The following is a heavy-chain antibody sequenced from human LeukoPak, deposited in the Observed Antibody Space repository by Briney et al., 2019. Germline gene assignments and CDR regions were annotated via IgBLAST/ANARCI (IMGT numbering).Heavy chain of an antibody. D-gene: IGHD2-21*01. V-gene: IGHV1-2*02. CDR2: IDPNAGGT. CDR3: TARLIQGDY. Sequence: AWVTVSFKASGYAFTDYGHYIHWVRQRPGQGLEWMGWIDPNAGGTKYAHTFQGSVTMTRDTSITTAFRDLSRLTSDDTAVYYCTARLIQGDYWGQGTLVAVSS. CDR1: GYAFTDYGHY. J-gene: IGHJ4*02.